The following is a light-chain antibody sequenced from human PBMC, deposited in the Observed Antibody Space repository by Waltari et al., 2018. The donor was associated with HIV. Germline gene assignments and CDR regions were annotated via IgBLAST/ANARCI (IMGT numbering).Light chain of an antibody. CDR1: SSNIGSNT. V-gene: IGLV1-44*01. CDR2: SDN. Sequence: QSVLTQPPSASGTPGQRVTISCSGSSSNIGSNTVNWYQQLPGTAPKRLIYSDNHRPSGGPDRFSGSESGTSASRAISGLQSEDEADYYCATWDDSLNGRWVFGGGTKLTVL. J-gene: IGLJ3*02. CDR3: ATWDDSLNGRWV.